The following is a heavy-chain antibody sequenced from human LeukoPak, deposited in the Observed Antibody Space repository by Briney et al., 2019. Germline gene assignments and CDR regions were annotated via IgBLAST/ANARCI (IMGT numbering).Heavy chain of an antibody. V-gene: IGHV4-31*03. D-gene: IGHD2-21*02. CDR2: IYYSGVT. CDR1: GGSISSGGYH. Sequence: SETLSLTCTVSGGSISSGGYHWSWIRQHPGKGLEWVGYIYYSGVTDYSPSLKSRVTISVHTSKNQFSLKLSSVTAADTAVYYCARSGGAYCGGDCYFFEYWGQGTLVTVSS. J-gene: IGHJ4*02. CDR3: ARSGGAYCGGDCYFFEY.